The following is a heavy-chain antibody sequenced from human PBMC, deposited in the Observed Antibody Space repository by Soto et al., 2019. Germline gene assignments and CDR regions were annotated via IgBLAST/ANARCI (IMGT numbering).Heavy chain of an antibody. CDR2: IYYSGST. CDR1: GGSISSSSYY. J-gene: IGHJ3*02. D-gene: IGHD6-13*01. V-gene: IGHV4-39*01. CDR3: ARQTWAAAGTGAFDI. Sequence: PSETLSLTCTVSGGSISSSSYYWGRIRKHPGKGLERIGSIYYSGSTYYNPSLKSRVTISVDTSKNQFSLKLSSVTAADTAVYYFARQTWAAAGTGAFDIWGQGTMVTVS.